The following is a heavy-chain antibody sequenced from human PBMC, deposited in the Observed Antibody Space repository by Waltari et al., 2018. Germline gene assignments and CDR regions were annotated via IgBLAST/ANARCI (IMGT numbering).Heavy chain of an antibody. J-gene: IGHJ4*02. CDR2: SYYSGSP. Sequence: QVQLQESGPGLVKPSETLSLPCTVSGGSISRYSWGWIRQPPGKGLERRGYSYYSGSPNPSPPHQGRVTISVDTSKNQLSLKLSSVTAADTAVYYCASVVFVYYDLWSGPGYCDSWGQGTLVTVSS. V-gene: IGHV4-59*01. CDR1: GGSISRYS. CDR3: ASVVFVYYDLWSGPGYCDS. D-gene: IGHD3-3*01.